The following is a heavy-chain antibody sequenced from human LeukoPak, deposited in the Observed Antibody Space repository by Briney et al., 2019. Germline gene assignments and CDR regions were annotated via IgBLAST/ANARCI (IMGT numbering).Heavy chain of an antibody. CDR1: GFTFSSYS. CDR3: ARARSRTRPDAFDI. D-gene: IGHD1/OR15-1a*01. V-gene: IGHV3-21*01. J-gene: IGHJ3*02. Sequence: TGGSLRLSCAASGFTFSSYSMNWVRQAPGKGLEWVSSISSSSSYIYYADSVKGRFTISRDNAKNSLYLQMNSLRAEDTAVYYCARARSRTRPDAFDIWGQGTMVTVSS. CDR2: ISSSSSYI.